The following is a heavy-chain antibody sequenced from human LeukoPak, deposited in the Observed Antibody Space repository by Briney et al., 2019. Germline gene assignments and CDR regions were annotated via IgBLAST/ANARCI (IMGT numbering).Heavy chain of an antibody. CDR1: GDSISSYY. V-gene: IGHV4-4*07. CDR2: ISITGNS. CDR3: ARESGSYRNFDY. J-gene: IGHJ4*02. D-gene: IGHD1-26*01. Sequence: SETLSLTCNVSGDSISSYYWSWIRQPAAKGLEWVGRISITGNSNYNPSLKSRVTMSVDTSKNQYSLKLSSVTAADTAVYYCARESGSYRNFDYWGQGTLVTVSS.